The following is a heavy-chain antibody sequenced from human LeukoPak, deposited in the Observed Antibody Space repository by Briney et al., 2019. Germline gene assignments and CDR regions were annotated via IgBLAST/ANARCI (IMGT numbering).Heavy chain of an antibody. D-gene: IGHD3-22*01. J-gene: IGHJ4*02. V-gene: IGHV3-23*01. CDR3: AYYYDSSGYFY. CDR1: GFTFSSYA. Sequence: GGSLRLSCAASGFTFSSYAMSWVRQAPGKGLGWVSAISGSGGSTYYADSVKGRFTISRDNSKNTLYLQMNSLRAEDTAVYYCAYYYDSSGYFYWGQGTLVTVSS. CDR2: ISGSGGST.